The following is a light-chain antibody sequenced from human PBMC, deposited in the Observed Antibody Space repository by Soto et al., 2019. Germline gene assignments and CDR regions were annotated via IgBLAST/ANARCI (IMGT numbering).Light chain of an antibody. V-gene: IGKV1-39*01. Sequence: DIQMTQSKSSLSASVGDRVTITCRASQSISSYLNWYQQKPGKAPKLLIYAASSLQSGVPSRFSGSGSGTDFTLTISSLQPEDFATYYCQQSYSTLRTFCQGTIVDIK. CDR3: QQSYSTLRT. CDR2: AAS. J-gene: IGKJ1*01. CDR1: QSISSY.